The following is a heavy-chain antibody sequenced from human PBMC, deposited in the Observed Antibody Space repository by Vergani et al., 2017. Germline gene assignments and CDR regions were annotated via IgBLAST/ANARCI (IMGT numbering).Heavy chain of an antibody. CDR1: GFPFSSYS. D-gene: IGHD3-3*01. CDR3: AXDDVTYYDFWSGYYTPDYYYYGMDV. J-gene: IGHJ6*02. CDR2: ISRSSSYI. V-gene: IGHV3-21*01. Sequence: EVQLVESGGGLVKPGGSLRLSCAASGFPFSSYSMNWVRPAPGKGLEWVSSISRSSSYIYYADSVQGRFTISRDNAKNSLYLQMNSLRAEDTAVYYCAXDDVTYYDFWSGYYTPDYYYYGMDVWGQGTTVTVSS.